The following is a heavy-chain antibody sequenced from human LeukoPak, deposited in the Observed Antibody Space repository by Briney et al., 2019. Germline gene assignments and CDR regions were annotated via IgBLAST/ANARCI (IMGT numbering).Heavy chain of an antibody. CDR3: ARVHDYGDWHLDY. J-gene: IGHJ4*02. D-gene: IGHD4-17*01. CDR1: GXTFSSYE. V-gene: IGHV3-48*03. CDR2: ISSSDNTM. Sequence: GGSLRLSCAASGXTFSSYEMNWVLQAPGKGLEWVSYISSSDNTMYYADSVKGRFTISRDNAKNSLYLQMNSLRAEDTAVYYCARVHDYGDWHLDYWGQGTLVTVSS.